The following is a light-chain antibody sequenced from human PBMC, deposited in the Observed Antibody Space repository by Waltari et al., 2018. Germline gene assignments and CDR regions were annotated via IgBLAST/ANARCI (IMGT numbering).Light chain of an antibody. J-gene: IGKJ1*01. CDR2: GAS. CDR1: QSVSRA. CDR3: QHYVRLPAT. Sequence: EIVLTQSPGSLSSSPGESVTLSCRASQSVSRALAWYQQKPGQAPRLLIFGASNRATGIPDRFSGSGSETDLSLTISRLEPEDFAVYYCQHYVRLPATFGRGTKVEIK. V-gene: IGKV3-20*01.